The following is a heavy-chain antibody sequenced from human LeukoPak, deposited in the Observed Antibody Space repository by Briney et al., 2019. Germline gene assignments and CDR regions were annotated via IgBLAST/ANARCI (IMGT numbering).Heavy chain of an antibody. D-gene: IGHD3-3*01. CDR1: GGPISSGGYY. CDR3: ATYYDFWNGCFDY. V-gene: IGHV4-31*03. J-gene: IGHJ4*02. CDR2: IYYSGST. Sequence: SQTVSLTRTVSGGPISSGGYYWSGIRQHPGKGLEWIGYIYYSGSTYYNPSLKSRVTISVDTSKNQFSLKLSSVTAADTAVYYCATYYDFWNGCFDYWGEGTVVSVSS.